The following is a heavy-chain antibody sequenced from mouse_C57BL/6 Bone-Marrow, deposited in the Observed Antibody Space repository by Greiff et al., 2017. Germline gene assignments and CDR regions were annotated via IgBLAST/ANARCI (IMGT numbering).Heavy chain of an antibody. Sequence: EVQLQQSGAELVRPGASVKLSCTASGFNIKDDYMHWVKQRPEQGLECIGWIDPENGDTEYASKFQGKATITADTSSNTAYLQLSSLTSEDAAVYDGTTWNIVRRDLDYWGQGTTLTVSS. CDR2: IDPENGDT. CDR3: TTWNIVRRDLDY. V-gene: IGHV14-4*01. D-gene: IGHD2-5*01. J-gene: IGHJ2*01. CDR1: GFNIKDDY.